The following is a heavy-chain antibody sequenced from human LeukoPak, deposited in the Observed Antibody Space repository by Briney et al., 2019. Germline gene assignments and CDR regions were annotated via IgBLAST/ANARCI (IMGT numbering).Heavy chain of an antibody. CDR3: AKLPSGSYYFDY. V-gene: IGHV3-23*01. CDR2: ISGSGGST. J-gene: IGHJ4*02. D-gene: IGHD1-26*01. CDR1: GFTFSSYS. Sequence: HTGGSLRLSCAASGFTFSSYSMNWVRQAPGKGLEWVSAISGSGGSTYYADSVKGRFTISRDNSKNTLYLQMNSLRAEDTAVYYCAKLPSGSYYFDYWGQGTLVTVSS.